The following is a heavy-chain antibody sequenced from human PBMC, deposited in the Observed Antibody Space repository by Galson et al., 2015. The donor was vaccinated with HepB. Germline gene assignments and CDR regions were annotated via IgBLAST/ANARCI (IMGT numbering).Heavy chain of an antibody. CDR3: AREKLAPISTVSLSGNGMDV. CDR2: IIPTLAIV. CDR1: GGTFGSYT. Sequence: QSGAEVTKPGESLKISCKASGGTFGSYTISWVRQAPGQGLEWMGRIIPTLAIVDYAQKFQGRVTIRADKSTGTAYMELSRLRSEDTALYYCAREKLAPISTVSLSGNGMDVWGQGTTVTVSS. D-gene: IGHD1-1*01. V-gene: IGHV1-69*04. J-gene: IGHJ6*02.